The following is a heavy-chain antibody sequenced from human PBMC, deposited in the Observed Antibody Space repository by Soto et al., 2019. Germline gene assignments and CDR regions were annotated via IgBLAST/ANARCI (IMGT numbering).Heavy chain of an antibody. Sequence: QITLKESGPTLVKPTQTLTLTCSFSGFSLTNSGVGVGWIRQPPGKALEWLAFIYWDDEKHYRPSLQSRLTVPKDPAKDQVVPTMPNMAPVDTATYYCAHTRSITYFGGGGDFDYWGQGTLVIVSS. CDR1: GFSLTNSGVG. CDR3: AHTRSITYFGGGGDFDY. CDR2: IYWDDEK. J-gene: IGHJ4*02. D-gene: IGHD3-16*01. V-gene: IGHV2-5*02.